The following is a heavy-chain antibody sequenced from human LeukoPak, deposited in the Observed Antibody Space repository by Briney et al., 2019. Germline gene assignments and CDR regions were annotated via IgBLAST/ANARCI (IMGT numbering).Heavy chain of an antibody. CDR1: GGTFSRYA. Sequence: SVKVSCKASGGTFSRYAISWVRQAPGQGLEWMGGIIPIFGTANYAQKFQGRVTITTDESTSTAYMELSSLRSEDTAAYYCAREAYYDFWSRDSRRGYMDVWGKGPRSPSP. D-gene: IGHD3-3*01. CDR3: AREAYYDFWSRDSRRGYMDV. V-gene: IGHV1-69*05. CDR2: IIPIFGTA. J-gene: IGHJ6*03.